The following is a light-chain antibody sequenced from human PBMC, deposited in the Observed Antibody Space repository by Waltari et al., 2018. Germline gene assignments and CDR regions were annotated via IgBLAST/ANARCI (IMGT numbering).Light chain of an antibody. CDR3: QSTDTSGTYVV. Sequence: SYELTQPPSVSVSPGQTAKITCSGSALPNQYAYWYQQKPGQAPLLLICKDTVRPSGIPERFSGSSSETIVTLPISEVQAEDEADYFCQSTDTSGTYVVFGAGTKLPVL. CDR1: ALPNQY. V-gene: IGLV3-25*03. CDR2: KDT. J-gene: IGLJ2*01.